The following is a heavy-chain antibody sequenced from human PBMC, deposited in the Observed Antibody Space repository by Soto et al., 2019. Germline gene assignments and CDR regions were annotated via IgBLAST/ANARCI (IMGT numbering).Heavy chain of an antibody. J-gene: IGHJ6*02. CDR2: IIPIFGTA. CDR1: GGTFSSYA. Sequence: QVQLVQSGAEVKKPGSSVKVSCKASGGTFSSYAISWVRQAPGQGLEWMGGIIPIFGTANYAQKFQGRVTITADESTSTAYMGLSSLRSEDTAVYYCARLHDYGDYGPFHREGYYYYGMAVWGQGTTVTVSS. D-gene: IGHD4-17*01. CDR3: ARLHDYGDYGPFHREGYYYYGMAV. V-gene: IGHV1-69*01.